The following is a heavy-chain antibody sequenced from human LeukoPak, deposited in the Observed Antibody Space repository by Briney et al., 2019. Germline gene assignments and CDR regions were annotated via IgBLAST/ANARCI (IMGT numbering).Heavy chain of an antibody. V-gene: IGHV3-48*02. D-gene: IGHD6-19*01. CDR3: VRDLAVAGVFDY. CDR2: ISSSGSAI. CDR1: GFAFSSYG. Sequence: GGSLRLSCAASGFAFSSYGMNWVRQAPGKGLEWVSYISSSGSAIDYADSVKGRFTISRDNAKNSLYLHMNSLRDEDTAVYYCVRDLAVAGVFDYWGQGVLVTVSS. J-gene: IGHJ4*02.